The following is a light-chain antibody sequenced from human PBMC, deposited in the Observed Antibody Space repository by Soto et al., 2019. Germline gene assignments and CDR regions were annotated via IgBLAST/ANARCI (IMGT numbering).Light chain of an antibody. CDR1: SSDVGSNNR. V-gene: IGLV2-18*02. CDR3: SSFTTSNTYV. J-gene: IGLJ1*01. CDR2: DVS. Sequence: QSALTQPPSVSGSPGQSVAISCTGTSSDVGSNNRVSWYQQPPGTAPKLIIYDVSNRPSGIPDRFSGSRSANTASLTIPGLQAEDEADYYCSSFTTSNTYVFGTGTKLTVL.